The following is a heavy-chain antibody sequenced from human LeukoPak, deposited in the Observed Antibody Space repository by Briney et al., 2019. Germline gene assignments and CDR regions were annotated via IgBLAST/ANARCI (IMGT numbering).Heavy chain of an antibody. D-gene: IGHD1-1*01. CDR2: IYYSGST. CDR1: GGSISSYY. J-gene: IGHJ6*03. V-gene: IGHV4-59*01. CDR3: ARAGQQERPPPLIGYYYMDV. Sequence: SETLSLTCTVSGGSISSYYWSWIRQPPGKGLEWIGYIYYSGSTNYNPSLMSRVTISVDTSKNQFSLKLRSVTAADTAVYYCARAGQQERPPPLIGYYYMDVWGNGTTVTVSS.